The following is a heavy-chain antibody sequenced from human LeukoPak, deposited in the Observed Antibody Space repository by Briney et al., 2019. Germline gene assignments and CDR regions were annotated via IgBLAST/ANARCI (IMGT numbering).Heavy chain of an antibody. CDR3: ARGRHDITMIVVVMTSVSYYLDV. V-gene: IGHV4-34*01. J-gene: IGHJ6*03. CDR1: GGSFSGYH. D-gene: IGHD3-22*01. Sequence: PSEPLTLTCAVYGGSFSGYHWTWIRQSPGKGLEWLGDINPSGSTYYNPSLKSRLTISVDTSKNQFSLKRRYVPAADTAVYYCARGRHDITMIVVVMTSVSYYLDVWGKGTTVTVS. CDR2: INPSGST.